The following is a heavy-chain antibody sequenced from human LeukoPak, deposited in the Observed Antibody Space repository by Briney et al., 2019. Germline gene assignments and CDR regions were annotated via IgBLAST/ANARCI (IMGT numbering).Heavy chain of an antibody. CDR3: AKGIVGAAHFDY. V-gene: IGHV3-23*01. CDR1: RFTFSSYA. CDR2: ISGSGGST. D-gene: IGHD1-26*01. J-gene: IGHJ4*02. Sequence: GGSLRLSCAASRFTFSSYAMSWVREAPGKGLEWVSAISGSGGSTYYADSVKGRFTISRDNSKNTLYLQMNSLRAEDTAVYYCAKGIVGAAHFDYWGQGILVTVSS.